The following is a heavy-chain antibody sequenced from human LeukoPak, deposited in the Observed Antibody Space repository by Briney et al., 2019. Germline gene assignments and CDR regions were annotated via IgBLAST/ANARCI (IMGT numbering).Heavy chain of an antibody. CDR3: ARDYNWNDRGFDY. CDR1: GYSITRGYF. V-gene: IGHV4-38-2*02. Sequence: SETLSLTCTVSGYSITRGYFWGWIRQSPGKGLEWIASMFRSGSTYYNPSLKSRVTMSVDTSKNQFSLKLSSVTAADTAVYYCARDYNWNDRGFDYWGQGTLVTVSS. J-gene: IGHJ4*02. D-gene: IGHD1-20*01. CDR2: MFRSGST.